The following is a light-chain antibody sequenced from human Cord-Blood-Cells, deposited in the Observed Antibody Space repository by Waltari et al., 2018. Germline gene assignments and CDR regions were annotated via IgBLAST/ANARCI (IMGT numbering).Light chain of an antibody. V-gene: IGKV1-33*01. CDR1: QDIRNY. Sequence: DIQMTQSPSALSASVGDRVTITCQASQDIRNYLNWYQQKPGKAPKLLIYDASNLETGVPSMFRGSGSGTDVTFTISSLQPEDIATYYCQQYDNLQVTFGPGTKVDIK. CDR3: QQYDNLQVT. J-gene: IGKJ3*01. CDR2: DAS.